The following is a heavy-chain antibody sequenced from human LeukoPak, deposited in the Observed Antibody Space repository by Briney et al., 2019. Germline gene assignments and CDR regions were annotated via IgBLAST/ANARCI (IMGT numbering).Heavy chain of an antibody. Sequence: PSETLSLTCAVYGGSFSGYYWSWIRQPPGKGLEWIGEINHSGSTNYNPSLKSRVTISVDTSKNQFSLKLSSVTAADTAVYYCARRLRYFDWLFRNNAFDIWGQGTMVTVSS. J-gene: IGHJ3*02. V-gene: IGHV4-34*01. CDR2: INHSGST. D-gene: IGHD3-9*01. CDR1: GGSFSGYY. CDR3: ARRLRYFDWLFRNNAFDI.